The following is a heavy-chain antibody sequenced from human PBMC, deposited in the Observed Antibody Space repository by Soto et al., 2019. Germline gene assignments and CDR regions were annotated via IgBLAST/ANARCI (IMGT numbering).Heavy chain of an antibody. CDR3: ARLLKTNGGSFDY. J-gene: IGHJ4*02. D-gene: IGHD3-10*01. Sequence: PGGSLRLSCAASGFTFSDYYMSWIRQAPGKGLEWVSYISSSSSYTNYADSVKGRFTISRDNAKNSLYLQMNSLRAEDTAVYYCARLLKTNGGSFDYWGQGTLVTVSS. CDR2: ISSSSSYT. V-gene: IGHV3-11*06. CDR1: GFTFSDYY.